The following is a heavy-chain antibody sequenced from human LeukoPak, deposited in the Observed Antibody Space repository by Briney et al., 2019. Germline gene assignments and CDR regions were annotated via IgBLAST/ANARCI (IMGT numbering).Heavy chain of an antibody. Sequence: RSLRLSCAASGFTFSSYGMHWVRQAPGKGLEWVAVISKDGSNKYYADSVKGRFTISRDNSKNTLYLQMNSLRAEDTAVYYCAREEIVGTTWNWGQGTLVTVSP. CDR3: AREEIVGTTWN. V-gene: IGHV3-30*03. CDR2: ISKDGSNK. J-gene: IGHJ4*02. D-gene: IGHD1-26*01. CDR1: GFTFSSYG.